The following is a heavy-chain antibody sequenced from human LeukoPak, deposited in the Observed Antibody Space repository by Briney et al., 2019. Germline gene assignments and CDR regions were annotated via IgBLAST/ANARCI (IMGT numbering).Heavy chain of an antibody. CDR1: GYTFTGYY. V-gene: IGHV1-2*02. D-gene: IGHD3-10*01. CDR2: INPNSGGT. CDR3: ARDRGRTTNWFDP. Sequence: GASVKVSCKASGYTFTGYYLHWVRQAPGQGLEWVVWINPNSGGTNYAQKFQGRVTMTRDTSISTAYMELSRLRSDDTAVYYCARDRGRTTNWFDPWGQGTLVTVSS. J-gene: IGHJ5*02.